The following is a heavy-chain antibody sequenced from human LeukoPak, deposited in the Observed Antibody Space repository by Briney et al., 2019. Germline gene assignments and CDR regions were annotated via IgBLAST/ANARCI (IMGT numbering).Heavy chain of an antibody. CDR1: GYSISSGYY. V-gene: IGHV4-31*03. CDR3: ARDLGSSGRDAFDI. CDR2: IYYSGST. D-gene: IGHD3-22*01. J-gene: IGHJ3*02. Sequence: SETQSLTCTVSGYSISSGYYWGWIRQHPGKGLEWIGYIYYSGSTYYNPSLKSRVTISVDTSKNQFSLKLSSVTAADTAVYYCARDLGSSGRDAFDIWGQGTMVTVSS.